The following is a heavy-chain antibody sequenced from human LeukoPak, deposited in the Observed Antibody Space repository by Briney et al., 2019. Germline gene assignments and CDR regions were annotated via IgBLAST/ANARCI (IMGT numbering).Heavy chain of an antibody. CDR3: AKIRSPIYQGAFDY. J-gene: IGHJ4*02. V-gene: IGHV3-23*01. CDR2: ISGSGGST. CDR1: GFTFSSYA. D-gene: IGHD2-2*01. Sequence: GGSLRLSCAASGFTFSSYAMSWVRRAPGKGVEWVSAISGSGGSTYYADSVKGRFTISRDNSKNTLYLQMNSLRAEDTAVYYCAKIRSPIYQGAFDYWGQGTLVTVSS.